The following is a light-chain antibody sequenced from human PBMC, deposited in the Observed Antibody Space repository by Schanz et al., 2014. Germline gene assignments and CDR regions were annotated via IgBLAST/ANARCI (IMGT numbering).Light chain of an antibody. Sequence: EIVLTQSPGTQSLSPGERATLSCRASQSISSYLAWYQQKPGQAPRLLIYDASNRATGIPARFSGSGSGTDFTLTISSLEPEDFAVYYCQQRSNWHLTFGGGTKVEIK. CDR2: DAS. CDR3: QQRSNWHLT. J-gene: IGKJ4*01. CDR1: QSISSY. V-gene: IGKV3-11*01.